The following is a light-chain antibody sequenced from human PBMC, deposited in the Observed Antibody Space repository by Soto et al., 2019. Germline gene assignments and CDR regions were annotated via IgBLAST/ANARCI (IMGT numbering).Light chain of an antibody. CDR3: QQYGSSGT. J-gene: IGKJ1*01. V-gene: IGKV3-20*01. CDR2: GAS. CDR1: QSVSNNH. Sequence: EIVLTQSPSTLSLSPGERATLSCRASQSVSNNHLAWYQQKPGQAPRLLIYGASNRATGIPDRLSGSGSGTDFTLTISRLEPEDFAVYYCQQYGSSGTFGQGTKVDIK.